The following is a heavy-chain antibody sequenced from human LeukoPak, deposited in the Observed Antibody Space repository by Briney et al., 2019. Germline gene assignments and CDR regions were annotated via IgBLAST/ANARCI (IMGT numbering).Heavy chain of an antibody. CDR2: IYPGDSDT. V-gene: IGHV5-51*01. Sequence: GESLNISCKGSGYSFTNYWIGWVRQMPGKGLEWMGIIYPGDSDTRYSPSFQGQVTISSDKSISTAYLQWSSLKASDTAMYYCARHTKFDYGDYVPAYFDYWGQGTLVTVSS. D-gene: IGHD4-17*01. CDR1: GYSFTNYW. CDR3: ARHTKFDYGDYVPAYFDY. J-gene: IGHJ4*02.